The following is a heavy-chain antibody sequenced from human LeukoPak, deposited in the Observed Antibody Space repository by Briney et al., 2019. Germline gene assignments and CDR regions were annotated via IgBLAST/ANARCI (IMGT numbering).Heavy chain of an antibody. D-gene: IGHD5-18*01. CDR1: GGSISSSNYY. CDR3: ASRGYSYGFLFDY. V-gene: IGHV4-39*01. Sequence: SETLSLTCTVSGGSISSSNYYWGWIRQPPGKGLEWIGSIYYSGSTYYNPSLKSRVTISVDTSKNQFSLKLSSVTAADTAVYYCASRGYSYGFLFDYWGQGTLVTVSS. J-gene: IGHJ4*02. CDR2: IYYSGST.